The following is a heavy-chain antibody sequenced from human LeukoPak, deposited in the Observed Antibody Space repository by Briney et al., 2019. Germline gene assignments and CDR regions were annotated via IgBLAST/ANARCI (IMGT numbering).Heavy chain of an antibody. J-gene: IGHJ4*02. Sequence: SETLSLTCTVSGDSINYYYWSWIRQPPGKGLEWIGYIYFSGSTNYIPSLKSRVTISVDTSKNQFSLQLTSVTAADTAVYYCARHEYPPTYFDYWGQGTLVTVSS. CDR1: GDSINYYY. CDR3: ARHEYPPTYFDY. CDR2: IYFSGST. V-gene: IGHV4-59*08. D-gene: IGHD2-2*02.